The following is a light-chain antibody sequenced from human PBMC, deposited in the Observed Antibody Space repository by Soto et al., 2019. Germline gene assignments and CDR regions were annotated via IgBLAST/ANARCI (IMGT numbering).Light chain of an antibody. Sequence: QSALTQPPSVSGSPGQSVTISCTGTSSDVGSYNRVSWYQQPPGTAPKLMICQVSNRPSGVPDRFSGSKSGNTASLTISGLQAEDEADSYRSSYTSSGTWVFGGGTKLTVL. J-gene: IGLJ3*02. V-gene: IGLV2-18*02. CDR1: SSDVGSYNR. CDR2: QVS. CDR3: SSYTSSGTWV.